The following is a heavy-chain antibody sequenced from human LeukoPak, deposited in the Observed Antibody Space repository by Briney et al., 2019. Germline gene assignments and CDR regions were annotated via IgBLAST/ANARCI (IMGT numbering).Heavy chain of an antibody. V-gene: IGHV3-7*01. CDR1: GFTISSSW. CDR3: AATPH. CDR2: IKQEGNEK. Sequence: PGGSLRLSCAASGFTISSSWMSWVRQAPGKGLECVANIKQEGNEKYYVDSVKGRFTISRDNAKNSLYLQMNGLRAEDTAVYYCAATPHWGQGTLVTVSS. J-gene: IGHJ4*02.